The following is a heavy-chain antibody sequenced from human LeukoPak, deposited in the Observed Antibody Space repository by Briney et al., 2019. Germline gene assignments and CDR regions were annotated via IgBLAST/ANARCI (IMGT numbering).Heavy chain of an antibody. CDR1: GFTFSSYW. CDR2: IKQDGSEK. V-gene: IGHV3-7*01. CDR3: ARIAARHYYYYYYMDV. J-gene: IGHJ6*03. D-gene: IGHD6-6*01. Sequence: GGSLRLSCAASGFTFSSYWMSWVRQAPGKGLEWVANIKQDGSEKYYVDSVKGRFTISRDNTKNSLYLQMNSLRAEDTAVYYCARIAARHYYYYYYMDVWGKGTTVTVSS.